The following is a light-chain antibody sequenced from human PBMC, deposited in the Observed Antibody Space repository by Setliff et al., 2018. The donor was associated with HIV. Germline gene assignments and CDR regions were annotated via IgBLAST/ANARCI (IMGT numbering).Light chain of an antibody. CDR3: SSYIRSTTPWL. CDR2: DVN. Sequence: LAQPASVSGSPGQSITISCTGANSDIGGYNYVSWYQQHPGKAPKLIIYDVNLRPSGVSNRFSGSKSGNTASLTISGLRAEDEGDYYCSSYIRSTTPWLFGGGTK. J-gene: IGLJ2*01. CDR1: NSDIGGYNY. V-gene: IGLV2-14*03.